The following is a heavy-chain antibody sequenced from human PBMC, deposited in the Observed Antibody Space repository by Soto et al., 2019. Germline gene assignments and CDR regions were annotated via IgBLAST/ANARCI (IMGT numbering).Heavy chain of an antibody. J-gene: IGHJ4*02. D-gene: IGHD2-15*01. CDR1: GFTFSNYA. V-gene: IGHV3-23*01. CDR3: TKANRYCSGANCFTFDY. Sequence: GGSLRLSCTASGFTFSNYALSCDGQAPGKGLEWVSTFSSSGGGTYYADSVKGRFTISRDNSKNTLYLQMNSLRAEDTAVYYCTKANRYCSGANCFTFDYWGLGTPVTVSS. CDR2: FSSSGGGT.